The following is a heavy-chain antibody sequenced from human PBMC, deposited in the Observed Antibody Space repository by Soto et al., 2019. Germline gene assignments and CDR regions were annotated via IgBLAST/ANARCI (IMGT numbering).Heavy chain of an antibody. Sequence: HGPLQESGPGLVKPSETLSLTCTVSGGSISSYYWSWIRQPAGKGLEWIGRIYTSGSTNYNPSLRRRVTMSVDTSKDQFSLKLSCVPAAYTAVYYCARETAMAYYDYYGMDVWGQGTPVTVSS. V-gene: IGHV4-4*07. CDR1: GGSISSYY. J-gene: IGHJ6*02. CDR3: ARETAMAYYDYYGMDV. D-gene: IGHD5-18*01. CDR2: IYTSGST.